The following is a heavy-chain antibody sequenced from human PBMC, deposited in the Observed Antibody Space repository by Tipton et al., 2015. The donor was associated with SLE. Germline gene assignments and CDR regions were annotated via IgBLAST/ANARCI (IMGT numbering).Heavy chain of an antibody. V-gene: IGHV4-59*01. CDR3: ARGLLRTTCASRCSGGSCSIWYFDL. CDR2: VYYGGST. J-gene: IGHJ2*01. CDR1: GDSISSGY. D-gene: IGHD2-15*01. Sequence: GLVKPSETLSLICTVSGDSISSGYWSWIRQPPGKGLEWIGYVYYGGSTNYNSSLRSRVTIATDTSKNQLSLRLSSVTAADTATYYCARGLLRTTCASRCSGGSCSIWYFDLWGRGTLVTVSS.